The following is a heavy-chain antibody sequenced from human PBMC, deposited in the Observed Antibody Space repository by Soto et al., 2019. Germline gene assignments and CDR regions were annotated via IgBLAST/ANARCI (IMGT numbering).Heavy chain of an antibody. CDR1: GGSISSSSYY. J-gene: IGHJ4*02. CDR2: IYYSGST. Sequence: SETLSLTCTVSGGSISSSSYYWGWIRQPPGKGLEWIGSIYYSGSTYYNPSLKSRVTISVDTSKNQFSLKLSSVTAADTAVYYCASAVMDYGDAWYYFDYWGQGTLVTVS. CDR3: ASAVMDYGDAWYYFDY. D-gene: IGHD4-17*01. V-gene: IGHV4-39*01.